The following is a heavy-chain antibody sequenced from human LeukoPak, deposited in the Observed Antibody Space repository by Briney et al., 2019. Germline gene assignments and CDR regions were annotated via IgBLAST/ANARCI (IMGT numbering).Heavy chain of an antibody. D-gene: IGHD1-7*01. CDR3: ARDLFGRTGTTDY. V-gene: IGHV1-69*13. Sequence: SVKVSCKASGGTFSSYAISWVRQAPGQGLEWMGGIIPIFGTANYAQKFQGRVTITADESTSTAYMELSSLRSEDTAAYYCARDLFGRTGTTDYWGQGTLVTVSS. J-gene: IGHJ4*02. CDR1: GGTFSSYA. CDR2: IIPIFGTA.